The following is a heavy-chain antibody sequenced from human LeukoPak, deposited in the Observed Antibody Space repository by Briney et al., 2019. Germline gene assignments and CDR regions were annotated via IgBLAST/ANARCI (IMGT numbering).Heavy chain of an antibody. V-gene: IGHV4-59*01. Sequence: SETLSLTCTASGGSISSYYWSWIRQPPGKGLEWIGYIYYSGSTNYNPSLKSQVTISVDTSKNQFSLKLSSVTAADTAVYYCARAPGYSSGRYDYWGQGTLVTVSS. CDR1: GGSISSYY. CDR2: IYYSGST. D-gene: IGHD6-19*01. CDR3: ARAPGYSSGRYDY. J-gene: IGHJ4*02.